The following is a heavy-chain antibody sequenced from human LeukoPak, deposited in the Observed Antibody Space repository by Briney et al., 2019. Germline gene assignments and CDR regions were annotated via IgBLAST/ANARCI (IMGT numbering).Heavy chain of an antibody. Sequence: PGGSLRFSCAASGFTFSSYAMRWVRQAPGKGLEWVSAISGSGGSTYYADSVKGRFTISRDNSKNTLYLQMNSLRAEDTAVYYCAKEDSSSWYRISVYRGGYFFDYWGQGTLVTVSS. CDR1: GFTFSSYA. CDR3: AKEDSSSWYRISVYRGGYFFDY. CDR2: ISGSGGST. J-gene: IGHJ4*02. D-gene: IGHD6-13*01. V-gene: IGHV3-23*01.